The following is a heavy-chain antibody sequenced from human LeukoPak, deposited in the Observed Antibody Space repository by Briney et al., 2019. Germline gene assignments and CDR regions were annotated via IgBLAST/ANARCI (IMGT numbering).Heavy chain of an antibody. CDR1: GGSISSYY. CDR2: IYTSGST. CDR3: ARGLWFGDESPPYFDY. Sequence: SETLSLTCTVSGGSISSYYWSWIRQPAGKGLEWIGRIYTSGSTNYNPSLKSRVTMSVDTSKNQFSLKLSSVTAADTALYYCARGLWFGDESPPYFDYWGQGTLVTVSS. J-gene: IGHJ4*02. V-gene: IGHV4-4*07. D-gene: IGHD3-10*01.